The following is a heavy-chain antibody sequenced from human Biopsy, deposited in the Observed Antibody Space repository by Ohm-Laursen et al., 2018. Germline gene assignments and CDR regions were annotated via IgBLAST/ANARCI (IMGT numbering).Heavy chain of an antibody. CDR1: GFTFSSYA. Sequence: SLRLSCAASGFTFSSYAMTWVRQAPGKGLEWVSGIDGSGSSTYYADSVKGRFTISRDNSKNMLYLQMNSLRAEDTAVYYCAEGDWIYYFDYWGQGTLVTVSS. D-gene: IGHD2-21*02. CDR3: AEGDWIYYFDY. CDR2: IDGSGSST. V-gene: IGHV3-23*05. J-gene: IGHJ4*02.